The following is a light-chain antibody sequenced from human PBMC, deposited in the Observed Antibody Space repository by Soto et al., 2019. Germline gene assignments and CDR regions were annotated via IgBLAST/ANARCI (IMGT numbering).Light chain of an antibody. J-gene: IGKJ4*01. CDR2: DAS. Sequence: EIVLTQSPAMLSLSPGERATLCCRASQSVTIKLAWYQQKPGQPPRLLIYDASTRATGTPARFSGSGSGTDFTLSISSLEPEDFGFYFCQHRANWPLPFGGGTKVDI. CDR1: QSVTIK. CDR3: QHRANWPLP. V-gene: IGKV3-11*01.